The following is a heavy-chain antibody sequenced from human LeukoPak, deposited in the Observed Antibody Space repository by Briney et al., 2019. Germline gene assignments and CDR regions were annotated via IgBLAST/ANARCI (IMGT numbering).Heavy chain of an antibody. V-gene: IGHV3-21*01. Sequence: GGSLRLSCAASGFTLSSYSMKWVRQAPGKGLEWVSFISSSSSYIYYRDSVKGRFTISRDNARNSLYLQMDSLRAEDTAIYYCAGDLSSRPLGYWGQGTLVTVSS. D-gene: IGHD1-26*01. CDR1: GFTLSSYS. CDR2: ISSSSSYI. CDR3: AGDLSSRPLGY. J-gene: IGHJ4*02.